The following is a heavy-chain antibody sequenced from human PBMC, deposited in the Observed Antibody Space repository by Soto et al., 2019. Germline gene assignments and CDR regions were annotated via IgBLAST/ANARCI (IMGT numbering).Heavy chain of an antibody. Sequence: QLQLQESGPGLVKPSETLSLTCTVSGGSISSSSYYWGWIRQPPGKGLEWIGSIYYSGSTYYNPSLKSRVTISVDTSKNQFSLKLSSVTAADTAVYYCARRRRIVVVPAADNWFDPWGQGTLVTVSS. J-gene: IGHJ5*02. V-gene: IGHV4-39*01. CDR1: GGSISSSSYY. CDR2: IYYSGST. CDR3: ARRRRIVVVPAADNWFDP. D-gene: IGHD2-2*01.